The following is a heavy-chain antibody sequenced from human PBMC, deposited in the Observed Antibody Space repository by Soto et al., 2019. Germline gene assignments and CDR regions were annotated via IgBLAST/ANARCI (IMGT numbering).Heavy chain of an antibody. CDR2: INPNSGGT. J-gene: IGHJ6*02. Sequence: ASVKVSCKASGYTFTGYYMHWVRQAPGQGLEWMGWINPNSGGTNYAQKFQGWVTMTRDTSISTAYMELSRLRSDDTAVYYCARDPHSSSAPNVYYYGMDVWGQGTTVTVSS. D-gene: IGHD6-6*01. CDR1: GYTFTGYY. CDR3: ARDPHSSSAPNVYYYGMDV. V-gene: IGHV1-2*04.